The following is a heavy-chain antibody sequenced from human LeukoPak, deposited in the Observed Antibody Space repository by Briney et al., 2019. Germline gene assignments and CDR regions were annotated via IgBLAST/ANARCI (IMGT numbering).Heavy chain of an antibody. J-gene: IGHJ4*02. D-gene: IGHD6-6*01. Sequence: SETLSLTCTVSGGSISSSSYYWGWIRQPPGKGLEWIGSIYYSGSTYYNPSLKSRVTISVDTSKNQFSLKLSSVTAADTAVYYCARGASRSFDYWGQGTLVTVSS. V-gene: IGHV4-39*01. CDR1: GGSISSSSYY. CDR2: IYYSGST. CDR3: ARGASRSFDY.